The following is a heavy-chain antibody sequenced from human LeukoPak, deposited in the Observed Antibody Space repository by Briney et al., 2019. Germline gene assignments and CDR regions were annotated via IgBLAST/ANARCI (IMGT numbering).Heavy chain of an antibody. D-gene: IGHD2-2*01. CDR3: ARSNVVVPSITKGHYYYAMDV. CDR2: IYYSGTT. V-gene: IGHV4-59*08. Sequence: SETLSLTCAVSGGSIYTYYWSWIRQPPGKGLEWIGYIYYSGTTNCNPSLKGRVTISVDTSQNQFSLKLSSVTAADTAVYYCARSNVVVPSITKGHYYYAMDVWGQGTTVTVSS. J-gene: IGHJ6*02. CDR1: GGSIYTYY.